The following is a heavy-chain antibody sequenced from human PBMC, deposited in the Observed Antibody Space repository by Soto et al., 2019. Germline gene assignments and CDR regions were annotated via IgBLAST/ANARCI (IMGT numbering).Heavy chain of an antibody. CDR1: GFSLSNARMG. D-gene: IGHD6-19*01. CDR3: ARMSDQQWLAFDY. Sequence: QVTLKESGPVLVKPTETLTLTCTVSGFSLSNARMGVSWIRQPPGKALEWLAHIFSNDEKSYSTALKSRLTTSKETSKSQVVLTKTNMDPVETDTYYCARMSDQQWLAFDYWGQGTLGTVSS. CDR2: IFSNDEK. V-gene: IGHV2-26*01. J-gene: IGHJ4*02.